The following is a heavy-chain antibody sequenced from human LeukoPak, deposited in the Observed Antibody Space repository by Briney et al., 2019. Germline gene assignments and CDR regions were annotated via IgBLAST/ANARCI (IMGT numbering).Heavy chain of an antibody. V-gene: IGHV3-23*01. J-gene: IGHJ4*02. CDR1: GFAFDSYF. CDR2: INGRGEET. D-gene: IGHD2-15*01. CDR3: ACHCSGSRCSDHDY. Sequence: GGSLRLSCTASGFAFDSYFMTWARQAPGTGLEWVSGINGRGEETHYADSVKGRFTISRDNSKSTVYLQLSSLRADDTAVYYCACHCSGSRCSDHDYWGQGTVVTVSS.